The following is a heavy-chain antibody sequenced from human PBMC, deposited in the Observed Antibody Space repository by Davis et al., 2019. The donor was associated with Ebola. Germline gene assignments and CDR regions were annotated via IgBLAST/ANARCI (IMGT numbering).Heavy chain of an antibody. J-gene: IGHJ6*02. D-gene: IGHD2-15*01. CDR2: IGRSGYDI. CDR3: ARRILLESRGGVDV. V-gene: IGHV3-48*02. Sequence: GESLKISCVAPRITFSHYGMYWFRQAPGQGLEWVPYIGRSGYDISYTVSVKGRFTISRDDAKDSLYLYMNSLRDDDTAVYYCARRILLESRGGVDVWGQGTTVTVSS. CDR1: RITFSHYG.